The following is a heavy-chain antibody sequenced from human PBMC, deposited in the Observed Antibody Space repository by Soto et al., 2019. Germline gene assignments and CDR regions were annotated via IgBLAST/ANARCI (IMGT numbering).Heavy chain of an antibody. V-gene: IGHV4-30-2*01. D-gene: IGHD2-2*01. J-gene: IGHJ5*02. Sequence: SETLSLTCALSGAPITWGDYSWNWIRQPPGKGLEWIGYIFHGGSTYYNPSLRSRVTISVDRSRTQFSLKMSSVAAADTAVYYCARGRVVVPAAVMFNCLDPWGQGALVTVSS. CDR2: IFHGGST. CDR1: GAPITWGDYS. CDR3: ARGRVVVPAAVMFNCLDP.